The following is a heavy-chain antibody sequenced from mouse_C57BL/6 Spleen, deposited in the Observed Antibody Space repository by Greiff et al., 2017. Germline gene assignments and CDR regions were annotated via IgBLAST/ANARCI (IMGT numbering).Heavy chain of an antibody. J-gene: IGHJ3*01. CDR3: VGDQNDRKMFAY. CDR2: IRSKSSNYAT. CDR1: GFTFNTSA. V-gene: IGHV10-3*01. D-gene: IGHD2-14*01. Sequence: EVQLVESGGGLVQPKGSLKLSCAASGFTFNTSAMHWVRQAPGKGLEWVARIRSKSSNYATYYADSVKDSFTTARDDSQSMLYLQMNNPKTEDTAMYYCVGDQNDRKMFAYWGQGTLVTVSA.